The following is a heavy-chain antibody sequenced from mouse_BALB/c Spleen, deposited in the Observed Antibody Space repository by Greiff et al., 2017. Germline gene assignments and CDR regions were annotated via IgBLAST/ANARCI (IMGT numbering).Heavy chain of an antibody. J-gene: IGHJ3*01. CDR1: GFTFTDYY. CDR3: ARDDRSAWFAY. Sequence: EVHLVESGGGLVQPGGSLRLSCATSGFTFTDYYMSWVRQPPGKALEWLGFIRNKANGYTTEYSASVKGRFTISRDNSQSILYLQMNTLRAEDSATYYCARDDRSAWFAYWGQGTLVTVSA. CDR2: IRNKANGYTT. V-gene: IGHV7-3*02.